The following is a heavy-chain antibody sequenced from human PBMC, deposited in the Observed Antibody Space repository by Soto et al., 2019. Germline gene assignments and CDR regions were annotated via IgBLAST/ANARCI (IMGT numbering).Heavy chain of an antibody. CDR2: INPSGGST. D-gene: IGHD4-17*01. J-gene: IGHJ6*03. Sequence: GASVKVSCKASGYTFTSYYMHWVRQAPGQGLEWMGIINPSGGSTSYAQKFQGRVTMTRDTSTGTVYMELSSLRSEDTAVYYCARELRRFYYYYYMDVWGKGTTVTVSS. V-gene: IGHV1-46*03. CDR3: ARELRRFYYYYYMDV. CDR1: GYTFTSYY.